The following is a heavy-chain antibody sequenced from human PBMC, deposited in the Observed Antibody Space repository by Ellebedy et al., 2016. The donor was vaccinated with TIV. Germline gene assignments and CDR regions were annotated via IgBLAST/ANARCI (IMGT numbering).Heavy chain of an antibody. CDR2: INSGSTYI. D-gene: IGHD2-2*01. J-gene: IGHJ6*02. CDR3: ARDATPYGSMAYYYYGLNV. V-gene: IGHV3-21*04. CDR1: GFSFSSYT. Sequence: GESLKISXAVSGFSFSSYTMIWVRQAPGRGLEWVSSINSGSTYIYYADSVKGRFTISRDNAKNSVSLQMNSLTVEDTAVYYCARDATPYGSMAYYYYGLNVWGQGTTVAVSS.